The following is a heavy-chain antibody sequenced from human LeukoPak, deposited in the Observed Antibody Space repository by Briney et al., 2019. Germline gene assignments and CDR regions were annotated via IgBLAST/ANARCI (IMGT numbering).Heavy chain of an antibody. Sequence: GGSLRLSCATSGLTFSSYAMSWVRQAPGKGLEWVSSMTGNGATSWYAGSVRGRFTISRDNSKSTLYLQMNNLRPDDTAVYYCAKMSGHPVMAYRIGSWGQGTLVIVSS. D-gene: IGHD1-14*01. CDR2: MTGNGATS. CDR1: GLTFSSYA. V-gene: IGHV3-23*01. J-gene: IGHJ4*02. CDR3: AKMSGHPVMAYRIGS.